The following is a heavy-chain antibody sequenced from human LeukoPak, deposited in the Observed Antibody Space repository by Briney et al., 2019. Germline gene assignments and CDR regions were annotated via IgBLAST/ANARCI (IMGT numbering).Heavy chain of an antibody. D-gene: IGHD6-19*01. V-gene: IGHV3-23*01. CDR2: ISGSGGST. CDR1: GFTFSIYA. J-gene: IGHJ4*02. Sequence: GGSLRLSCAASGFTFSIYAMSWVRQAPGKGLEWVSAISGSGGSTYYAESVKGRFTISRDNSNNTLYLQMNSLSAEDTAVYYCAKDDHGGSGWRDYFDYWGQGTLVTVSS. CDR3: AKDDHGGSGWRDYFDY.